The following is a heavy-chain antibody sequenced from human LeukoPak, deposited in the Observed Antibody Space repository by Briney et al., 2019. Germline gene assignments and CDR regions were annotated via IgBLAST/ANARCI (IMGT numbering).Heavy chain of an antibody. J-gene: IGHJ4*02. CDR2: ISYDGSNK. CDR3: AKEKRGIYGGYGSLEY. CDR1: GFTFSSYG. Sequence: GGSLRLSCAASGFTFSSYGMHWVRQAPGKGLEWVAVISYDGSNKYYADSVKGRFTISRDNSKNTLYLQMNSLRAEDTAVYYCAKEKRGIYGGYGSLEYWGQGTLVTVSS. V-gene: IGHV3-30*18. D-gene: IGHD5-12*01.